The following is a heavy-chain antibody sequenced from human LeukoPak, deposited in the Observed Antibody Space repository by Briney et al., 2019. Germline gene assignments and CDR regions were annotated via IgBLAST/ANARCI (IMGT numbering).Heavy chain of an antibody. CDR1: GGSISSGDYY. CDR2: IYYSGST. V-gene: IGHV4-30-4*01. CDR3: ARASEDSSSWYIHAFDI. J-gene: IGHJ3*02. Sequence: SQTLSLTCTVSGGSISSGDYYWSWIRQPPGKGLEWIGYIYYSGSTYYNPSLKSRVTISVDTSKNQFSLKLSSVTAADTAVYYCARASEDSSSWYIHAFDIWGQETMVTVSS. D-gene: IGHD6-13*01.